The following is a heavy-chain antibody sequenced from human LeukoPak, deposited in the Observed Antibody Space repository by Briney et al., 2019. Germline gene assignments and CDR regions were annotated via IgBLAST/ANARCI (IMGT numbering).Heavy chain of an antibody. CDR1: GYTLTELS. Sequence: ASVKVSCKVSGYTLTELSMHWVRQAPGKGLEWMGGFDPEDGETIYAQKFQGRVTMTEDTSPATAYMELRSLRSEDTAVYSCARSFAYCSSTSCPTKGDYYYGMDVWGQGTTVTVSS. CDR2: FDPEDGET. J-gene: IGHJ6*02. CDR3: ARSFAYCSSTSCPTKGDYYYGMDV. D-gene: IGHD2-2*01. V-gene: IGHV1-24*01.